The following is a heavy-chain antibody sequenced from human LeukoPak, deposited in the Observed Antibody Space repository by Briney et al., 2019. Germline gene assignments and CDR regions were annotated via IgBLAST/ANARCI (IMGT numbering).Heavy chain of an antibody. CDR1: GYSFTDYW. CDR2: IYPSDSDA. CDR3: ARPGRGALFEY. D-gene: IGHD3-10*01. J-gene: IGHJ4*02. Sequence: PGESLKISCKVSGYSFTDYWIGRVRQMPGKGLEWVGIIYPSDSDAKYSPSFQGHVSISADKSITTAYWQWSSLKASDTAMYYCARPGRGALFEYWGQGTLVTVSS. V-gene: IGHV5-51*01.